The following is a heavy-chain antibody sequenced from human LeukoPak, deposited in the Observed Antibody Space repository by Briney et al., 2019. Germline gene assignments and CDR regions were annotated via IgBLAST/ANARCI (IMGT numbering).Heavy chain of an antibody. J-gene: IGHJ3*01. CDR1: GYSFTSYW. CDR2: MYPGDSDT. CDR3: ARLGVTTYYYDSSGCH. D-gene: IGHD3-22*01. Sequence: GESLKISCKGSGYSFTSYWIGWVRQMPGKGLEWMGIMYPGDSDTRYSPSFQGQVTISADKSISTAYLQWSSLKASDTAMYYCARLGVTTYYYDSSGCHWGQGTMVTVSS. V-gene: IGHV5-51*01.